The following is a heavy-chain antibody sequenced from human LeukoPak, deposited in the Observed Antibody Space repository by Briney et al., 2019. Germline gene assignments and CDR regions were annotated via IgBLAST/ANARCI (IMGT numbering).Heavy chain of an antibody. D-gene: IGHD5-18*01. Sequence: GGSLRLSCAASGFTFDDYAMHWVRQAPGKGLEWVSGISGSGGSTYYADSVKGRFTISRDNSKNTLYLQMNSLRVEDTAVYYCAKDGYSYGWYFDYWGQGIMVTVSS. CDR2: ISGSGGST. CDR1: GFTFDDYA. J-gene: IGHJ4*02. V-gene: IGHV3-23*01. CDR3: AKDGYSYGWYFDY.